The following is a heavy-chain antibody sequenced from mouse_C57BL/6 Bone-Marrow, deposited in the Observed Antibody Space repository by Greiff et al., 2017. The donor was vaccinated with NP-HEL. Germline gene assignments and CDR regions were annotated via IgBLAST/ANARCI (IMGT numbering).Heavy chain of an antibody. Sequence: QVQLQQPGAELVMPGASVKLSCKASGYTFTSYWMHWVKQRPGQGLEWIGEIDPSDSYTNYNQKFKGKSTLTVDKSSSTAYMQLSSLTSEDSAVYYCARTRASRGYYAMDYWGQGTSVTVSS. V-gene: IGHV1-69*01. CDR1: GYTFTSYW. J-gene: IGHJ4*01. CDR2: IDPSDSYT. D-gene: IGHD3-1*01. CDR3: ARTRASRGYYAMDY.